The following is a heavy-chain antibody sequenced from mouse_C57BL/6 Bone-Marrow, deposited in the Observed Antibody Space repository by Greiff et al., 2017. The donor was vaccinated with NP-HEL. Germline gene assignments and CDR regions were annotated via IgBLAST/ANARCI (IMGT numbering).Heavy chain of an antibody. J-gene: IGHJ1*03. CDR2: ISDGGSYT. D-gene: IGHD2-5*01. V-gene: IGHV5-4*01. Sequence: EVQVVESGGGLVKPGGSLKLSCSASGFTFSSYAMSWVRQTPEKRLEWVATISDGGSYTYYPDNVKGRFTISRDNAKNNLYLQRSHLKSEDTAMYYCARERESNPYWYFDVWGTGTTVTVSS. CDR1: GFTFSSYA. CDR3: ARERESNPYWYFDV.